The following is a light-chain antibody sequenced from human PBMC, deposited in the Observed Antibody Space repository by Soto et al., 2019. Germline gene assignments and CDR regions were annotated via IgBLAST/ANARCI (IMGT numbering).Light chain of an antibody. CDR1: QSVSYN. CDR3: QQYNIWPPET. V-gene: IGKV3-15*01. CDR2: GAT. Sequence: EIVMTQAPATLSVSPGERATLSCRASQSVSYNLAWYQQKPGQAPRLLIYGATTRATGVPARLSGSGSGTEFTLTISSLQSEDSAVYYCQQYNIWPPETFGQGTNVEI. J-gene: IGKJ1*01.